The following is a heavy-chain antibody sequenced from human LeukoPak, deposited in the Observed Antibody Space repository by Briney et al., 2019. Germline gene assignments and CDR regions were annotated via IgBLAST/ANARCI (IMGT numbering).Heavy chain of an antibody. Sequence: GGSLRLSXAASGFIFSDYAMHWVRQTPGKGLDWVALIWYDGSSQYYADSVKGRFTISRDNANKMLYLQMNSLRSEDTAVYYCAKEIRGYYPASWGQGTLVTVSS. V-gene: IGHV3-30*02. CDR1: GFIFSDYA. J-gene: IGHJ5*02. D-gene: IGHD3-22*01. CDR3: AKEIRGYYPAS. CDR2: IWYDGSSQ.